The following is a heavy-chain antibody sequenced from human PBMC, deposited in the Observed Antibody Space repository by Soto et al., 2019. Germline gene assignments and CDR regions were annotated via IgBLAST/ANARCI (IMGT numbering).Heavy chain of an antibody. CDR1: AGSFSHYY. CDR2: IKHSGSS. Sequence: SETLSLTCAVYAGSFSHYYWNWIRQSPGKGLEWIGKIKHSGSSNYNPSLRSRASISVDMSKNQFSLRLTSVTAADTAVYYCARGGSSDWQVALDIWGQGTMVTV. D-gene: IGHD6-19*01. V-gene: IGHV4-34*01. J-gene: IGHJ3*02. CDR3: ARGGSSDWQVALDI.